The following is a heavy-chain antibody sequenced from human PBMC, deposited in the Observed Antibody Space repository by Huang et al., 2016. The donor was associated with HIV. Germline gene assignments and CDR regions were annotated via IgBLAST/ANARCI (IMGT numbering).Heavy chain of an antibody. V-gene: IGHV5-51*01. CDR1: GYGFSSYW. D-gene: IGHD5-18*01. CDR2: IDPRDSET. J-gene: IGHJ4*02. CDR3: ARQVDGFRSHFDF. Sequence: EVLLVQSGAELKEPGESLKISCQASGYGFSSYWIDWVRQKPGKGLEWMGIIDPRDSETKDSPSFDGQVTISADKSTRTAYLQWESLKAPDTAIYFCARQVDGFRSHFDFWGQGTLVSVSS.